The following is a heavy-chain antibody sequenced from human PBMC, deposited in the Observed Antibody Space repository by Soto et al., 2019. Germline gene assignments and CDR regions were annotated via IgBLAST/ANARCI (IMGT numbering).Heavy chain of an antibody. CDR3: ARAGTYYYDSSGPPPDY. V-gene: IGHV3-23*01. CDR1: GFTFNSYA. D-gene: IGHD3-22*01. Sequence: GSLRLSCAASGFTFNSYAMSWVRQAPGKGLEWVSAISGSDGSSTSYADSVKGRFTISRDNAKNTLYLQMNSLRAEDTAVYYCARAGTYYYDSSGPPPDYWGQGNPVTVS. J-gene: IGHJ4*02. CDR2: ISGSDGSST.